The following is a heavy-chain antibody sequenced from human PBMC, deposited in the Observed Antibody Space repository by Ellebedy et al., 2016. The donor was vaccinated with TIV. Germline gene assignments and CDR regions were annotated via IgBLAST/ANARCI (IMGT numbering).Heavy chain of an antibody. CDR1: GGTFSNYA. D-gene: IGHD4-17*01. J-gene: IGHJ6*02. CDR2: IDPSDSYI. CDR3: ARTYGDYISGYYYYYGLDV. Sequence: KVSCXASGGTFSNYAISWVRQMPGKGLEWMGRIDPSDSYINYSPSFQGHVTFSADKSISTAYLQWRSLKASDTAIYYCARTYGDYISGYYYYYGLDVWGLGTTVTVSS. V-gene: IGHV5-10-1*01.